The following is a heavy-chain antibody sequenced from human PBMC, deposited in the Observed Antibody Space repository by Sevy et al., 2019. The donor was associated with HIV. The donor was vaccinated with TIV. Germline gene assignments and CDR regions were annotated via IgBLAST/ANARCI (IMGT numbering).Heavy chain of an antibody. Sequence: SETLSLTCTVSGGSVSSGSYYWSWIRQPPGKGLECIGYIYYSGSTNYNPSLKSQVTISVDPSKNQFSLKLSSVTAADTAVYYCARRGGLVDGGMDVWGQGTTVTVSS. V-gene: IGHV4-61*01. D-gene: IGHD2-8*02. J-gene: IGHJ6*02. CDR1: GGSVSSGSYY. CDR3: ARRGGLVDGGMDV. CDR2: IYYSGST.